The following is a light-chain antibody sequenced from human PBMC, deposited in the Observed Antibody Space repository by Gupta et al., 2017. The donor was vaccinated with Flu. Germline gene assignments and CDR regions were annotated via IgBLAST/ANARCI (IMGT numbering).Light chain of an antibody. Sequence: DVVMTQSPLSLPVTLGQPASISCRSSQSLVYSDGNTYLNWCQQRPGQSPRRLMYKVSNRDSGVQDRFSGSGSGTDFTLKISRVEAEDGEVDYCFSIFGQGTKMEIK. CDR2: KVS. J-gene: IGKJ2*02. V-gene: IGKV2-30*01. CDR1: QSLVYSDGNTY. CDR3: FSI.